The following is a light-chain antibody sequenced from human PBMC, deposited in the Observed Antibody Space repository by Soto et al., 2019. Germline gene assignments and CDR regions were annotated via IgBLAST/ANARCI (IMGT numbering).Light chain of an antibody. V-gene: IGKV3-20*01. J-gene: IGKJ2*01. CDR2: GAS. Sequence: EIVLTQSPGTLYLSPGERATLSCRASHSVSSSYLAWYQQKPGQAPRLLIYGASSRATGIPDRFSGSGSGTDFTLTISRLEPEDFAVYSCKQYGSSPPYTFGQGTKLEIK. CDR1: HSVSSSY. CDR3: KQYGSSPPYT.